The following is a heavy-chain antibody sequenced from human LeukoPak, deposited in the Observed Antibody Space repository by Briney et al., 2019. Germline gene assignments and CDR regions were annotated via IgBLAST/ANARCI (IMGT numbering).Heavy chain of an antibody. J-gene: IGHJ3*02. CDR3: ARDLSHSYGFIGDAFDI. V-gene: IGHV4-59*01. CDR2: IYYSGST. Sequence: SETLSLTCTVSGGSISSYYWSWIRQPPGKGLEWIGYIYYSGSTNYNPSLKSRVTISVDTSKNQFSLKLSSVTAADTAVYYCARDLSHSYGFIGDAFDIWGQGTMVTVSS. D-gene: IGHD5-18*01. CDR1: GGSISSYY.